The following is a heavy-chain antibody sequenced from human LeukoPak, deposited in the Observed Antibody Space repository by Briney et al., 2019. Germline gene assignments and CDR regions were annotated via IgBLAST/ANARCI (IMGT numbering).Heavy chain of an antibody. V-gene: IGHV1-18*01. CDR2: ISAYNGNT. D-gene: IGHD1-26*01. J-gene: IGHJ4*02. Sequence: ASVKVSCKASGYTFTSYGISWVRQAPGQGLEWMGWISAYNGNTNYAQKLQGRVTMTEDTSTDTAYMELSSLRSEDTAVYYCATGYSGSYYTFDYWGQGTLVTVSS. CDR3: ATGYSGSYYTFDY. CDR1: GYTFTSYG.